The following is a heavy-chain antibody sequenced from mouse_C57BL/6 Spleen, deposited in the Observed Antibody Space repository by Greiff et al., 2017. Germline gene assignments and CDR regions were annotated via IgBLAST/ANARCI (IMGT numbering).Heavy chain of an antibody. J-gene: IGHJ4*01. CDR3: AKGCTAYYSNAYYAMDY. CDR2: INPNYGTT. CDR1: GYSFTDYN. V-gene: IGHV1-39*01. D-gene: IGHD2-5*01. Sequence: VQLQQSEPELVKPGASVKISCKASGYSFTDYNMNWVKQSNGKSLEWIGVINPNYGTTSYNQKFKGKATLTVDQSSSTAYMQLNSLTSEDSAVYYCAKGCTAYYSNAYYAMDYWGQGTSVTVSS.